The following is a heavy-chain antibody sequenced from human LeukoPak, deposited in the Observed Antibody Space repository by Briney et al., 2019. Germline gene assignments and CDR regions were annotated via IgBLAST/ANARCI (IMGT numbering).Heavy chain of an antibody. CDR3: AKQWVDC. CDR2: ISESGHDT. D-gene: IGHD1-26*01. Sequence: GGSLRLSCAASGFTFSSYAMNWVRQAPGKGLDWVASISESGHDTNYAGSVKGRFTVSRDNSKNTLYLQLSSLRVDDTAVYYCAKQWVDCWGQGTLVTVSS. J-gene: IGHJ4*02. CDR1: GFTFSSYA. V-gene: IGHV3-23*01.